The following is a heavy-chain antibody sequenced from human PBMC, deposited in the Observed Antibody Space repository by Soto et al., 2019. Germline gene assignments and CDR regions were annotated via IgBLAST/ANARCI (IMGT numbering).Heavy chain of an antibody. Sequence: EVQLLESGGGLVQPGGSLRLSCAASGFTFSSYAMSWVRQAPGKGLEWVSAISGSGGSTYYADSVKGRFTISRDNSKNTLYLQMNSLRAEDTAVYYCAKDQVEIAVAGTRPKKPEYFQHWGQGTLVTVSS. J-gene: IGHJ1*01. V-gene: IGHV3-23*01. CDR1: GFTFSSYA. CDR3: AKDQVEIAVAGTRPKKPEYFQH. D-gene: IGHD6-19*01. CDR2: ISGSGGST.